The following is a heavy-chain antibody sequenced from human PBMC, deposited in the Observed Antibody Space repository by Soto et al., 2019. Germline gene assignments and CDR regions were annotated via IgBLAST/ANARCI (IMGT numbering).Heavy chain of an antibody. V-gene: IGHV4-59*08. D-gene: IGHD3-16*01. CDR2: IYYSGST. CDR3: ASSRGGNWFDP. Sequence: SETLSLTCTVSGGSISSYYWSWIRQPPGKGLEWIGYIYYSGSTNYNPSLKSRATISVDTSKNQFSLKLSSVTAADTAVYYCASSRGGNWFDPWGQGALVTVSS. CDR1: GGSISSYY. J-gene: IGHJ5*02.